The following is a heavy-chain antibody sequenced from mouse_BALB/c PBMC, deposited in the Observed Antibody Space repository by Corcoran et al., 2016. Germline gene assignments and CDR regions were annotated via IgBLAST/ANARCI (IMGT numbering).Heavy chain of an antibody. CDR2: INTYTGEP. V-gene: IGHV9-1*02. J-gene: IGHJ3*01. CDR1: GYTFTNYG. CDR3: ASYYGSSFAY. Sequence: QIQLVQSGPQLNKPGATFKISCKASGYTFTNYGLNWVQQAPGKGLKWIGWINTYTGEPTYDDDFKVRFAFSLETSASTAYLQINNLKNEDMATYFCASYYGSSFAYWGQGTLVTVSA. D-gene: IGHD1-1*01.